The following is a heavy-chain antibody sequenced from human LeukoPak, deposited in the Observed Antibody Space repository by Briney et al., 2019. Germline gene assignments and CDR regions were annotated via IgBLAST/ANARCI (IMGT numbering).Heavy chain of an antibody. J-gene: IGHJ4*02. CDR2: IYTSGST. CDR1: GGSISSGSYY. V-gene: IGHV4-61*02. Sequence: SETLSLTCTVSGGSISSGSYYWSWIRQPAGKGLEWIGRIYTSGSTNYNPSLKSRVTISVDTSKNQFSLKLSSVTAADTAVYYCARDQNWEGGYWGQGTLVTVSS. D-gene: IGHD7-27*01. CDR3: ARDQNWEGGY.